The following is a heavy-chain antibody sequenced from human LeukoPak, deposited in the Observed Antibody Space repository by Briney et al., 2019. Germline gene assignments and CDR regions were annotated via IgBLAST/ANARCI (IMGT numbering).Heavy chain of an antibody. J-gene: IGHJ6*03. CDR1: GYSFTSYW. V-gene: IGHV5-51*01. CDR2: IYPGDSDT. CDR3: ARQKVLDWSQVPNGDYYYYYYMDV. Sequence: GESLKISCKGSGYSFTSYWIGWVRQMPGKGLEWMGIIYPGDSDTRYSPSFQGQVTISADKSISTAYLQWSSLKASDTAMYYCARQKVLDWSQVPNGDYYYYYYMDVWGKGTTVTVSS. D-gene: IGHD3/OR15-3a*01.